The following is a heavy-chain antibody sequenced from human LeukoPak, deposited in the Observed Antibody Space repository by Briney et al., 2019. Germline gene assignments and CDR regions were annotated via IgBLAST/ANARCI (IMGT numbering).Heavy chain of an antibody. J-gene: IGHJ4*02. CDR1: GFTFGDYA. D-gene: IGHD2-8*01. Sequence: GGSLRLSCTASGFTFGDYAMSWVRQAPGKGLEWVGFIRSKAYGGTTEYAASVKGRFTISRDDSKSIAYLQMNSLKTEDTAVYYCTRGYVRATSVLFLPNGEFDYWGQGTLVTVSS. V-gene: IGHV3-49*04. CDR2: IRSKAYGGTT. CDR3: TRGYVRATSVLFLPNGEFDY.